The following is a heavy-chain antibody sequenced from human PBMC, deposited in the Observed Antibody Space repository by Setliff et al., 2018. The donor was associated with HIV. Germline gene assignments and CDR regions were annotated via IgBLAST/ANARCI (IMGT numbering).Heavy chain of an antibody. CDR1: GGSIGSGSHY. CDR2: IYTTGST. V-gene: IGHV4-61*09. Sequence: PSETLSLTCTVSGGSIGSGSHYWSWIRQPAGTGLEWIGHIYTTGSTNYNPSLKSRVTISADTSNNQFSLRLTSMTAADTAVYYCAKTSVGATGLYAFDIWGQGTMVT. CDR3: AKTSVGATGLYAFDI. D-gene: IGHD1-26*01. J-gene: IGHJ3*02.